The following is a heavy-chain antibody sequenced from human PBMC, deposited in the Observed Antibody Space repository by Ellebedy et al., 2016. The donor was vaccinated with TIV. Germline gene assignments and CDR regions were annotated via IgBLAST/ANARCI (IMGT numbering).Heavy chain of an antibody. Sequence: GESLKISXAASGFTFSRYWMHWVRQVPGKGLVWVSRIDNDGTRTDYADSVKGRFTISRDNAQSTLYLQMNSLRPEDSALYYCASGMVVSMTGTSDYWGQGTLVTVSS. CDR1: GFTFSRYW. V-gene: IGHV3-74*01. J-gene: IGHJ4*02. CDR2: IDNDGTRT. D-gene: IGHD2-8*02. CDR3: ASGMVVSMTGTSDY.